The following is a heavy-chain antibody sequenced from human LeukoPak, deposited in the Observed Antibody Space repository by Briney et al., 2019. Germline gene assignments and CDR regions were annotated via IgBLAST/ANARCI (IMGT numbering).Heavy chain of an antibody. Sequence: ASVKVSCKASGYSFTSYDINWVRQATRQGLEWMGWMNPNSGNTGYAQKFQGRVTMTRNTSISTAYMELSSLRSEDTAVYYCARVRTTVTTRRSNWFDPWGQGTLVTVSS. V-gene: IGHV1-8*01. CDR1: GYSFTSYD. CDR3: ARVRTTVTTRRSNWFDP. J-gene: IGHJ5*02. D-gene: IGHD4-17*01. CDR2: MNPNSGNT.